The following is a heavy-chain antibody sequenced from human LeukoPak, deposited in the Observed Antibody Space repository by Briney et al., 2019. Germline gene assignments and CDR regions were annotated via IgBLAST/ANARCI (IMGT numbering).Heavy chain of an antibody. Sequence: GRSLRLSCAASGFTFSSYGMHWVRQAPGKGLEWVAFISYDGSNKYYADSVKGRFTISRDNSKNTLYLQMNSLRAEDTAVYYCARGGSYPDYWGQGTLVTVSS. CDR1: GFTFSSYG. CDR3: ARGGSYPDY. J-gene: IGHJ4*02. V-gene: IGHV3-30*03. CDR2: ISYDGSNK. D-gene: IGHD1-26*01.